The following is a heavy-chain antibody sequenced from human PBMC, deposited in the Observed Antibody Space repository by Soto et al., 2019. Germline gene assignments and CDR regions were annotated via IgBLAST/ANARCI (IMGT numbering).Heavy chain of an antibody. CDR3: ARHGPTPYSPFYYFGLDV. D-gene: IGHD5-12*01. CDR1: NDSITTSRHY. CDR2: IFYTGTT. Sequence: PSETLSLTCTVSNDSITTSRHYWAWIRQAPGKGLEWIGTIFYTGTTYYNPSLASRVTLSVDTSKNQISLILNSVAVADTAIYFCARHGPTPYSPFYYFGLDVWGQGTTVTVSS. V-gene: IGHV4-39*01. J-gene: IGHJ6*02.